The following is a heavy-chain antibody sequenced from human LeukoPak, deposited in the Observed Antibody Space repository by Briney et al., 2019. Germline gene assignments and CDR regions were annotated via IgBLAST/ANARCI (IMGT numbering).Heavy chain of an antibody. Sequence: TGGSLRLSCAASGLTFSSYAMHRVRQAPGKGLEWVAVISYDGSNKYYADSVKGRFTISRDNSKNTLYLQMDSLRAEDTAVYYCARSTLNYGSFNFDYWGQGTLVTVSS. CDR3: ARSTLNYGSFNFDY. V-gene: IGHV3-30-3*01. D-gene: IGHD4-17*01. CDR1: GLTFSSYA. CDR2: ISYDGSNK. J-gene: IGHJ4*02.